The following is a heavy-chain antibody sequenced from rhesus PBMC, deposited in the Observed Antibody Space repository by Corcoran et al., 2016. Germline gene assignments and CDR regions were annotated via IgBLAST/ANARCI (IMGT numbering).Heavy chain of an antibody. J-gene: IGHJ4*01. CDR2: ITTGGDNT. CDR1: GFTFSCYG. D-gene: IGHD1-14*01. V-gene: IGHV3S5*01. CDR3: AKGGNDWHFDY. Sequence: EVQLVETGGGLVQPGGSLKLSCSASGFTFSCYGMSWVRQAPGKGLEGVSAITTGGDNTYYADSVKGRFTISRDNSATTLSLQMNSLRTEDTAVYYCAKGGNDWHFDYWGQGVLVTVSS.